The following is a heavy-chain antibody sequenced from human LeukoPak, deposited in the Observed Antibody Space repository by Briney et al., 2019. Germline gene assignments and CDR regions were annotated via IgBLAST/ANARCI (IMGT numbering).Heavy chain of an antibody. Sequence: SETLFLICTVSGGSIRGYVSFWGWIRQPPGKGLEWIGSIHKTGTTYYNSSLKSRLTLSVDTSKNQLSLKLSSVTAADTAVYYCARHTDWGQGILVTVSS. CDR3: ARHTD. CDR1: GGSIRGYVSF. D-gene: IGHD4-17*01. CDR2: IHKTGTT. V-gene: IGHV4-39*01. J-gene: IGHJ4*02.